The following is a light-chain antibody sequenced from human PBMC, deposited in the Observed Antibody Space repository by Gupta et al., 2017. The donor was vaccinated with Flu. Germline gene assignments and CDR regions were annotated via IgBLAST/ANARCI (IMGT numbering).Light chain of an antibody. J-gene: IGKJ1*01. CDR1: PVIRNE. CDR2: AAS. Sequence: GDRDTITFRASPVIRNELSWYQQNPGKAPKRLIYAASTLQGGVPSRFSASESGTEFTLTISSLQPEDFATYYCLQHHSSPWTFGQGTKVDIK. CDR3: LQHHSSPWT. V-gene: IGKV1-17*01.